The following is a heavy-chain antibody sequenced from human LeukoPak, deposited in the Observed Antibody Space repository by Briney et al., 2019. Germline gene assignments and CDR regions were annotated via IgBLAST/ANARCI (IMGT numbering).Heavy chain of an antibody. Sequence: ASVNVSCKASGYEFSSYGISWVRQAPGQGLEWMGWISAYNGKTKYAEKFQGRLTMTTETSTSIAYMELRSLTSGDTAVYYCAKDSPRDDYVRGSYRYSRRRLDIWGQGKLVTASS. J-gene: IGHJ3*02. CDR2: ISAYNGKT. V-gene: IGHV1-18*01. CDR1: GYEFSSYG. CDR3: AKDSPRDDYVRGSYRYSRRRLDI. D-gene: IGHD3-16*02.